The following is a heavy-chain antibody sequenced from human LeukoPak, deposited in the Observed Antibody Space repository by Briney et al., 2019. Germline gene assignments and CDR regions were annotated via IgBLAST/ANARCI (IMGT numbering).Heavy chain of an antibody. Sequence: GGSLRLSCAASEFTFSRYWMHWVRQIPGKGLVWVSRISRDGSSTSYADSVKGRFTISRDNAKNTLYLLMNSLRAEDTAVYYCATEGIGGYWGQGTLVTVSS. J-gene: IGHJ4*02. CDR1: EFTFSRYW. CDR2: ISRDGSST. V-gene: IGHV3-74*01. CDR3: ATEGIGGY.